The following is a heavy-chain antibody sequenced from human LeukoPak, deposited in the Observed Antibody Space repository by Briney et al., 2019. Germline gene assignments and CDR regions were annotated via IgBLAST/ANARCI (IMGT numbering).Heavy chain of an antibody. CDR3: ARLTGTTENWFDP. CDR2: IYYSGST. Sequence: SETLSLTCTVSGGAISSYYWSWIRQPPGKGLEWIGYIYYSGSTNYNPSLTSRVTISVDTSHNHSSLKLSAVTAAETAVYYCARLTGTTENWFDPWGQGTLVTVSS. J-gene: IGHJ5*02. D-gene: IGHD1-20*01. CDR1: GGAISSYY. V-gene: IGHV4-59*01.